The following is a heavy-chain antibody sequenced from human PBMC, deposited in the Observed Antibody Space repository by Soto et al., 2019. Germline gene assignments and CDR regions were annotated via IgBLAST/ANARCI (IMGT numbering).Heavy chain of an antibody. Sequence: SETLSLTCTVSVGSISSYYWSWIRQPPGKGLEWIGYIYYSGSTNYNPSLKSRVTISVDTSKNPFSLKLSSVTAADTAVYYCARAMVRGVTNWFDPWGQGTLVTVSS. D-gene: IGHD3-10*01. CDR2: IYYSGST. CDR3: ARAMVRGVTNWFDP. CDR1: VGSISSYY. J-gene: IGHJ5*02. V-gene: IGHV4-59*01.